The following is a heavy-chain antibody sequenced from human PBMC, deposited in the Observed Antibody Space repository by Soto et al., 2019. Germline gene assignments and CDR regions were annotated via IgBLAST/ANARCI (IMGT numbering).Heavy chain of an antibody. D-gene: IGHD3-10*01. CDR1: GFTFSSYA. Sequence: LSLTCAASGFTFSSYAMSWVRQAPGKGLEWVSTISGSGGSTYYADSVRGRFTISRDNSKNTLYLQMNSLGAEDTAVYYCAKEVQPYYYYYMDVWGKGTTVTVSS. CDR3: AKEVQPYYYYYMDV. CDR2: ISGSGGST. V-gene: IGHV3-23*01. J-gene: IGHJ6*03.